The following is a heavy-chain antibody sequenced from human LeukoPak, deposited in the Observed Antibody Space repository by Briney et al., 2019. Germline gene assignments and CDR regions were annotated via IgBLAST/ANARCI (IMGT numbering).Heavy chain of an antibody. V-gene: IGHV4-39*01. CDR2: MYYSGTT. CDR1: GGSISSSNYC. Sequence: SETLSLTCTVSGGSISSSNYCWGWIRQSPGQGLEWIGSMYYSGTTYYNPSLKSRVTISVDTSKNQFSLKLSSVTAADTAVYYCARGRLYYDFWSGYRPNAFDIWGQGTMVTVSS. D-gene: IGHD3-3*01. CDR3: ARGRLYYDFWSGYRPNAFDI. J-gene: IGHJ3*02.